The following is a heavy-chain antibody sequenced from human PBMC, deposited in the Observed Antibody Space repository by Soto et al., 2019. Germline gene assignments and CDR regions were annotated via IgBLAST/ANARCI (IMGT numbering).Heavy chain of an antibody. CDR1: GYTFTSYD. CDR2: MNPNSGNT. J-gene: IGHJ6*03. D-gene: IGHD6-13*01. V-gene: IGHV1-8*01. CDR3: AREGGAAAGTEGRSYDYYYMDV. Sequence: ASVKVSCKASGYTFTSYDINWVRQATGQGLEWMGWMNPNSGNTGYAQKFQGRVTMTRNTSISTAYMELSSLRSEDTAVYYCAREGGAAAGTEGRSYDYYYMDVWGKGTTVTVSS.